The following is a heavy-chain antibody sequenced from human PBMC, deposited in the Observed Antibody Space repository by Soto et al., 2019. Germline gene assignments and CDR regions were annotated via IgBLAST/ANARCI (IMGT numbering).Heavy chain of an antibody. CDR2: MNPNSGNT. V-gene: IGHV1-8*01. CDR3: ATILFSSGSGPY. CDR1: GYTFTSYD. Sequence: APVKVSCKASGYTFTSYDINWVRQATGQGLEWMGWMNPNSGNTGYAQKFQGRVTMTKDTSIDTAYMELSSLRSEDTAVYYCATILFSSGSGPYWGQGTLVTVSS. J-gene: IGHJ4*02. D-gene: IGHD6-19*01.